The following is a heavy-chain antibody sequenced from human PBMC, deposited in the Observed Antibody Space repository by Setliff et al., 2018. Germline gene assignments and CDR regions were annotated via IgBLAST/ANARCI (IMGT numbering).Heavy chain of an antibody. Sequence: GGSLRLSCAASGFTFSDAWMSWVRQAPGKGLEWVGRIKSKTDGGTTDYAALVKDRFTISRDDSKNTLYLQMNSLKTEDTAVYYCTTAPLAAASTCWGQGTLVTVSS. CDR1: GFTFSDAW. CDR2: IKSKTDGGTT. V-gene: IGHV3-15*01. J-gene: IGHJ4*02. D-gene: IGHD6-13*01. CDR3: TTAPLAAASTC.